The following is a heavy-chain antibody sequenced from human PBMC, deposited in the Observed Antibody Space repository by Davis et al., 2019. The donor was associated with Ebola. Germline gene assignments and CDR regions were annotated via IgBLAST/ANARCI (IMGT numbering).Heavy chain of an antibody. J-gene: IGHJ4*02. CDR1: GFTFSSYW. CDR3: ARAIGSGWPIDY. V-gene: IGHV3-74*01. Sequence: GESLKISCAASGFTFSSYWMHWVRQAPGKGLVWISRINSDGSSTSYADSVKGRFTISRDNAKNTLYLQMNSLRAEDTAVYYCARAIGSGWPIDYWGQGTLVTVSS. CDR2: INSDGSST. D-gene: IGHD6-19*01.